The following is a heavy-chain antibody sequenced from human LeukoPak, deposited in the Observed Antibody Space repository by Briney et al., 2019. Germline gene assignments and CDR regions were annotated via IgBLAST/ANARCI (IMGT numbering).Heavy chain of an antibody. CDR3: ARSPITMVRGVILLPDY. CDR1: GYTFTGYY. J-gene: IGHJ4*02. CDR2: INPNSGGT. Sequence: ASVKVSCKSSGYTFTGYYIHWVRQAPGQGLEWMGWINPNSGGTNYAQKFQGWVTMTRDTSISTAYMELSRLRSDDTAVYYCARSPITMVRGVILLPDYWGQGTLVTVSS. V-gene: IGHV1-2*04. D-gene: IGHD3-10*01.